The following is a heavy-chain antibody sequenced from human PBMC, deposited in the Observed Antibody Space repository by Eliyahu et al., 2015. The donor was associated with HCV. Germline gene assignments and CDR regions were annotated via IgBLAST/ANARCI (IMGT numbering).Heavy chain of an antibody. Sequence: QLQLQESGPGLVKPSETLSLTCTVSGGSISSSSYYWGWIRQPPGKGLEWIGSIYYSGSTYYNPSLKSRVTISVDTSKNQFSLKLSSVTAADTAVYYCARLGVRGNWFDPWGQGTLVTVSS. J-gene: IGHJ5*02. CDR1: GGSISSSSYY. CDR2: IYYSGST. V-gene: IGHV4-39*01. D-gene: IGHD3-10*01. CDR3: ARLGVRGNWFDP.